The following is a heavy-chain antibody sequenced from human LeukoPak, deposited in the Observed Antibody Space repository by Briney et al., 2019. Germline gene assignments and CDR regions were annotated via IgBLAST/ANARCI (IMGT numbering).Heavy chain of an antibody. CDR2: IWYDGSNK. Sequence: GRSLRLSCAASGFTFSSYGMHWVRQAPGKGLEWVAVIWYDGSNKYYADSVKGRFTISRDNSKNTLYLQMNSLRAEDTAVYYCAKEDGDSYGIYYYYYMDVWGKGTTVTVSS. CDR1: GFTFSSYG. J-gene: IGHJ6*03. D-gene: IGHD5-18*01. CDR3: AKEDGDSYGIYYYYYMDV. V-gene: IGHV3-33*06.